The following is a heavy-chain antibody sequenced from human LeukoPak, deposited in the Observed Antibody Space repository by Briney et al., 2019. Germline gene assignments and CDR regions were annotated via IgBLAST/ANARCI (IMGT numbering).Heavy chain of an antibody. CDR3: TTFFPSGSYSDY. J-gene: IGHJ4*02. CDR2: ISWNGGST. V-gene: IGHV3-20*04. D-gene: IGHD1-26*01. Sequence: PGGSLRLSCAASGFTFDDYAMHWVRQAPGKGLEWVSGISWNGGSTGYADSVKGRFTISRDNAKNSLYLQMNSLRAEDTAVYYCTTFFPSGSYSDYWGQGTLVTVSS. CDR1: GFTFDDYA.